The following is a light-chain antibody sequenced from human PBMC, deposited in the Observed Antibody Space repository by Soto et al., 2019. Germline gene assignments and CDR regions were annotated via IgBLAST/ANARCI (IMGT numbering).Light chain of an antibody. CDR3: KSYAGSNTYV. CDR1: SSNIGSNY. Sequence: QSVLTQPPSASGTPGQRVTISCSGSSSNIGSNYVSWYQHHPGKAPRLIIYEVVQRPSGVPDRFSGSKSGNTASLTVSGLQAADEADYFCKSYAGSNTYVFGSGTKV. V-gene: IGLV2-8*01. CDR2: EVV. J-gene: IGLJ1*01.